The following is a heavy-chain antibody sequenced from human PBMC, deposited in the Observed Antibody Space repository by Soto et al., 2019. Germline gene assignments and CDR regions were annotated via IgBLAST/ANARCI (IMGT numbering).Heavy chain of an antibody. D-gene: IGHD6-6*01. J-gene: IGHJ6*02. Sequence: PSETLSLTCAVSGGSISTFNWWTWVRKPPGKGLDWIGEIYQTGSTSYNPSLESRVTISIDKSKNQFSLKLRSVTAADTAVYYCARVSSSSAFGMDVWGQGTTVTVSS. CDR3: ARVSSSSAFGMDV. CDR1: GGSISTFNW. CDR2: IYQTGST. V-gene: IGHV4-4*02.